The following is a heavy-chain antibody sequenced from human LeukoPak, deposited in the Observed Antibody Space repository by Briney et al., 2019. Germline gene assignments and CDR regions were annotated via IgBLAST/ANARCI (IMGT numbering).Heavy chain of an antibody. V-gene: IGHV3-23*01. J-gene: IGHJ3*02. CDR3: ARDTWVGYSSSWADAFDI. Sequence: GGTLRLSCAASGFTFSSYGMSWVRQAPGKGLEWVSAISGSGGSTYYADSVKGRFTISRDNSKNTLYLQMNSLRAEDTAVYYCARDTWVGYSSSWADAFDIWGQGTMVTVSS. CDR2: ISGSGGST. CDR1: GFTFSSYG. D-gene: IGHD6-13*01.